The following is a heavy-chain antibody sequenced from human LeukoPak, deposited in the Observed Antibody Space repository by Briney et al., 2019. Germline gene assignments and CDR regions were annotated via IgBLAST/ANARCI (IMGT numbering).Heavy chain of an antibody. CDR1: GYTFTSYY. D-gene: IGHD2-15*01. V-gene: IGHV1-46*01. CDR3: ARGGYCSGGSCYPDADWFDP. J-gene: IGHJ5*02. Sequence: ASVKVSCKASGYTFTSYYMHWVRQAPGQGLEWMGIINPSGGSASYAQKFQGRVTMTRDTSTSTVYMELSSLRSEDTAVYYCARGGYCSGGSCYPDADWFDPWGQGALVTVSS. CDR2: INPSGGSA.